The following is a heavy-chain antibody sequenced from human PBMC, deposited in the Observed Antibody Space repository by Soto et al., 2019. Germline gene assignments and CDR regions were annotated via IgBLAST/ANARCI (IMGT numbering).Heavy chain of an antibody. J-gene: IGHJ4*02. D-gene: IGHD5-12*01. CDR3: ARDLGSGYYPGDY. Sequence: QVQLVQSGAEVKKPGSSVKVSCKTSGDIFSGYSISWVRQAPGQGLEWMGGIIPIFGTTNYAQRFHGRVTITADKYTSTVYMELYSLKSEDTAVYYCARDLGSGYYPGDYWGQGTLVTVSS. CDR1: GDIFSGYS. CDR2: IIPIFGTT. V-gene: IGHV1-69*14.